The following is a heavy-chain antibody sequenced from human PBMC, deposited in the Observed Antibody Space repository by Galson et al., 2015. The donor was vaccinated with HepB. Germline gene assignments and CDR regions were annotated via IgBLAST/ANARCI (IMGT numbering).Heavy chain of an antibody. CDR1: GFSLNTRGIF. CDR3: GRMRLPNYGVDV. CDR2: FDWDGAT. V-gene: IGHV2-70*11. Sequence: PALVKPTQTLALTCTFSGFSLNTRGIFMGRFRQPPGKALEWLARFDWDGATYYNTSLKARLTVSKDTSRNQVVLTMANVAPEDTGTYYCGRMRLPNYGVDVWGPGTTVIVSS. J-gene: IGHJ6*02.